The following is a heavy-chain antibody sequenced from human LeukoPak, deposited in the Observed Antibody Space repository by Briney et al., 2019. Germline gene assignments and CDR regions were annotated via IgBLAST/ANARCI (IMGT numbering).Heavy chain of an antibody. V-gene: IGHV4-34*01. D-gene: IGHD5-18*01. Sequence: SETLSLTCAGYGGSFSGYYWSWIRQPPGKWLEWIGEINHSGSTNYNPSLKSRVTISVDTSKNQFSLKLSSVTAADTAVYYCARGHRSGGHSYGYYWGQGTLVTVSS. CDR3: ARGHRSGGHSYGYY. J-gene: IGHJ4*02. CDR1: GGSFSGYY. CDR2: INHSGST.